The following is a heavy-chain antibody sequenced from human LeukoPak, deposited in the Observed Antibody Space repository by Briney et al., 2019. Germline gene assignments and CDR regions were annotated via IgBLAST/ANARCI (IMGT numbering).Heavy chain of an antibody. Sequence: PSETLSLTCAVYGGPFSGYYWSWIRQPPGKGLEWIGEINHSGSTNYNPSLKSRVTISVDTSKNQFSLKLSSVTAADTAVYYCARGLKRGYSGSYIDYWGQGTLVTVSS. V-gene: IGHV4-34*01. CDR3: ARGLKRGYSGSYIDY. D-gene: IGHD5-12*01. CDR2: INHSGST. CDR1: GGPFSGYY. J-gene: IGHJ4*02.